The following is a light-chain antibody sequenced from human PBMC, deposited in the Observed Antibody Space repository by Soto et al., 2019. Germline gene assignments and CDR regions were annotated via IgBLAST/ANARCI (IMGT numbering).Light chain of an antibody. J-gene: IGLJ7*01. CDR1: RSDVGAYNY. CDR3: SSFTSRFTFV. V-gene: IGLV2-14*01. CDR2: EVT. Sequence: QSALTQPASVSGSPGQSIAISCTETRSDVGAYNYVSWYQQHPGKAPKLMISEVTNRPSGVSDRFSGSKSGNTASLTISGLQAEDEADYYCSSFTSRFTFVFGTGTQLTVL.